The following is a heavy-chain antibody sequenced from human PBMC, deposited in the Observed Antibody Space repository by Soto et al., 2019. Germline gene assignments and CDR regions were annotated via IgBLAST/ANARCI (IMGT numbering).Heavy chain of an antibody. CDR2: IKRKIDGGTA. D-gene: IGHD1-26*01. J-gene: IGHJ5*02. V-gene: IGHV3-15*01. Sequence: PGGSLRLSCAASVFTFSNAWMSCVRQAPGKGLEWVGYIKRKIDGGTADYAAPVKGRFTISRGDSKNTLYLQMNSLKTEDTAVYYCNATLGSWGRGTLFNVSS. CDR1: VFTFSNAW. CDR3: NATLGS.